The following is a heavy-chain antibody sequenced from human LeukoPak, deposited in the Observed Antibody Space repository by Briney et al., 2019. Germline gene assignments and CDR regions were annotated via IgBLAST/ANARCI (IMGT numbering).Heavy chain of an antibody. V-gene: IGHV4-39*01. CDR2: IYYNGNT. Sequence: SETLSLTCTVSGGSISSGSYYWGWIRQPPGKGLEWIGAIYYNGNTYYNPSLKSRVSISADTSKNQLSLILRSVTAADTAVYYCARRGDYWGQGTLVTVSS. J-gene: IGHJ4*02. CDR3: ARRGDY. D-gene: IGHD3-10*01. CDR1: GGSISSGSYY.